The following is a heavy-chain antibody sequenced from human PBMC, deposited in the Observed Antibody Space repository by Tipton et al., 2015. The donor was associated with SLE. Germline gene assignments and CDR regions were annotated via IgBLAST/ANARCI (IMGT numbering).Heavy chain of an antibody. J-gene: IGHJ3*02. D-gene: IGHD3-22*01. Sequence: GSLRLSCAASGFTFSDYYMTWIRQAPGKGLEWVSYVSSSGHTMYYADSVKGRFTISRDNANNSLYLQMNRLRVEDTAVYYCASPADSSTGDDVFDIWGQGTMVTVSS. CDR2: VSSSGHTM. CDR1: GFTFSDYY. CDR3: ASPADSSTGDDVFDI. V-gene: IGHV3-11*04.